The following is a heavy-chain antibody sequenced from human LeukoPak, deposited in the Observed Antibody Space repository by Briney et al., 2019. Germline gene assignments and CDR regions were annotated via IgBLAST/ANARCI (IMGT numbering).Heavy chain of an antibody. V-gene: IGHV3-33*08. CDR2: IWYDGSNK. Sequence: GGSLRLSCAASGFTFSSYGMHWVRQAPGKGLEWVAVIWYDGSNKYYAESVKGRFTISRDNSKNTLFLQMNSLRAEDTAVYYCARDREETTETTNALDYWGQGTLVTVSS. D-gene: IGHD4-17*01. J-gene: IGHJ4*02. CDR3: ARDREETTETTNALDY. CDR1: GFTFSSYG.